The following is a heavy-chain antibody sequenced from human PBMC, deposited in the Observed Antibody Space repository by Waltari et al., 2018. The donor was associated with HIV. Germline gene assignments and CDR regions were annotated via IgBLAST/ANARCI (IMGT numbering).Heavy chain of an antibody. Sequence: EVQLVESGGGLVKPGGSLRLSCAACGFTFSHVSIQWARHGPGKGLEWVSSISSSSYIYYADSVKGRFTISRDNAKNSLYLQMNSLRAEDTAVYYCARGSKRFYDSSGSDYWGQGTLVTVSS. J-gene: IGHJ4*02. CDR3: ARGSKRFYDSSGSDY. V-gene: IGHV3-21*01. CDR1: GFTFSHVS. CDR2: ISSSSYI. D-gene: IGHD3-22*01.